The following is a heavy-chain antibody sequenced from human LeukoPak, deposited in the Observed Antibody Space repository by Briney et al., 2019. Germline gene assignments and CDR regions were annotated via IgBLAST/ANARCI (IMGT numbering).Heavy chain of an antibody. CDR2: IYYSGST. CDR1: GGSISSSGYY. D-gene: IGHD4-17*01. J-gene: IGHJ6*03. V-gene: IGHV4-31*03. CDR3: ARAGDNDLVEGDSPRSFYYTDV. Sequence: SETLSLTCTVSGGSISSSGYYWSWIRQHRGKGLEWIGYIYYSGSTYYNPSLKSRLTISVHTSKNQFSLKLTSVTAADTAVYYCARAGDNDLVEGDSPRSFYYTDVWGKGTTVTVSS.